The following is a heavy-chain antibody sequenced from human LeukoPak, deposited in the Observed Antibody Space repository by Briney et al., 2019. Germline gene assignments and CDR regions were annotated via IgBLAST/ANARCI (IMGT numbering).Heavy chain of an antibody. Sequence: ASVKVSCKASGCTFTSYGISWVRQAPGQGLEWMGWISAYNGNTNYAQKLQGRVTMTTDTSTSTAYMELRSLRSDDTAVYYCARDRYCSSTSCPANYYYYYGMDVWGQGTTVTVSS. J-gene: IGHJ6*02. CDR3: ARDRYCSSTSCPANYYYYYGMDV. V-gene: IGHV1-18*01. CDR1: GCTFTSYG. D-gene: IGHD2-2*01. CDR2: ISAYNGNT.